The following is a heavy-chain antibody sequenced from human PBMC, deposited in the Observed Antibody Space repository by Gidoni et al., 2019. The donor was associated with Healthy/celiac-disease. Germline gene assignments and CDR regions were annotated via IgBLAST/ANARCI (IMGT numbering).Heavy chain of an antibody. CDR3: ARDWGLYYYDSSGYPDAFDI. Sequence: QVQLQESGPGLVKPSGTLSLTCAVSGGSISSSHWWSWVRQPPGKGLELIGEIYHSGSTNYNPSLKSRVTISVDKSKNQFSLKLSSVTAADTAVYYCARDWGLYYYDSSGYPDAFDIWGQGTMVTVSS. CDR1: GGSISSSHW. J-gene: IGHJ3*02. D-gene: IGHD3-22*01. V-gene: IGHV4-4*02. CDR2: IYHSGST.